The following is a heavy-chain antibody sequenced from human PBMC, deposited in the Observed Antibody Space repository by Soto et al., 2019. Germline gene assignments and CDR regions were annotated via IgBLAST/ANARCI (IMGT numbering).Heavy chain of an antibody. D-gene: IGHD6-13*01. V-gene: IGHV4-59*01. CDR2: IYYSGST. CDR3: ARDRPYDSSSWFLFDY. Sequence: SETLSLTCTVSGGSISSYYWSWIRQPPGKGLEWIGYIYYSGSTNYNPSLKSRVTISVDTSKNQFSLKLSSVTAADTAVYYCARDRPYDSSSWFLFDYWAREPWSPSPQ. CDR1: GGSISSYY. J-gene: IGHJ4*02.